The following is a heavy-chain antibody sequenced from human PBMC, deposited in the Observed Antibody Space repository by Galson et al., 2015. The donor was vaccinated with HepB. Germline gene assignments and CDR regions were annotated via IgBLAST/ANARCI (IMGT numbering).Heavy chain of an antibody. CDR3: AKGDDYGDYAPG. V-gene: IGHV3-23*01. CDR1: GFTFSSYA. D-gene: IGHD4-17*01. Sequence: SLRLSCAASGFTFSSYAMSWVRQAPGKGLEWVSAISGSGGSTYYADSVKGRFTISRDNSKNTLYLQMNSLRAEDTAVYYCAKGDDYGDYAPGWGQGTLVTVSS. J-gene: IGHJ4*02. CDR2: ISGSGGST.